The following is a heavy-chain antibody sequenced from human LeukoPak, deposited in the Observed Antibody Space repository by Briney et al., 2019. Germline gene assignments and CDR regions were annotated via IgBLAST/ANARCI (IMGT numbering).Heavy chain of an antibody. D-gene: IGHD4-17*01. V-gene: IGHV3-30*04. CDR1: GFTFSSYA. J-gene: IGHJ4*02. Sequence: GGSLRLSCAASGFTFSSYAMHWVRQAPGKGLEWVAVISYDGSNKYYADSVKGRFTISRDNSKNTLYLQMNSLRAEDTAVYYCAKDHDYGDYGPGSDYWGQGTLVTVSS. CDR3: AKDHDYGDYGPGSDY. CDR2: ISYDGSNK.